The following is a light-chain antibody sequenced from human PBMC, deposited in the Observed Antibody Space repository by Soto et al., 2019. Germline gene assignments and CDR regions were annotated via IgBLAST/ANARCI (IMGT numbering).Light chain of an antibody. Sequence: EIVMTQSTATLSVSPGERATLSCRASQSVSSNLAWYQQKPGQAPRLLIYGASTRATGIPARFSGSGSGTEFTLTISSLQSEDFAVYYCQQYNNLHSLTVGGGTKVEIK. CDR2: GAS. CDR1: QSVSSN. CDR3: QQYNNLHSLT. V-gene: IGKV3-15*01. J-gene: IGKJ4*01.